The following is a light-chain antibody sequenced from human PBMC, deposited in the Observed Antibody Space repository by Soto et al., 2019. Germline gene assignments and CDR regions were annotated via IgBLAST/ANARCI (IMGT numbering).Light chain of an antibody. V-gene: IGKV1-39*01. CDR1: ESINRH. CDR3: QQSYTDLSIT. Sequence: DIQMTQSPSSLSASVGDRVTITCRASESINRHLNWYQQQPGRAPKLLIYAASRLQNGVPSRFRGGGSGTDFTLIITNLQPEDFATYYCQQSYTDLSITFGQGTRLEIK. CDR2: AAS. J-gene: IGKJ5*01.